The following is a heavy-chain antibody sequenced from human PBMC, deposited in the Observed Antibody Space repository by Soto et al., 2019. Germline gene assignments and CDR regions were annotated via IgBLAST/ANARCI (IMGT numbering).Heavy chain of an antibody. CDR3: ARETPLLKNGPFDY. Sequence: GASVKVSCKASGGTFSSYTISWVRQAPGQGLEWMGRIIPILGIANYAQKFQGRVTITADKSTSTAYMELSSLRSEDTAVYYCARETPLLKNGPFDYWGQGTLVTVSS. J-gene: IGHJ4*02. D-gene: IGHD2-21*01. V-gene: IGHV1-69*04. CDR2: IIPILGIA. CDR1: GGTFSSYT.